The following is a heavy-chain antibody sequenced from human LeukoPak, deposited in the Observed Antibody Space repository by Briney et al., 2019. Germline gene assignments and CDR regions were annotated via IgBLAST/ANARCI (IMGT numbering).Heavy chain of an antibody. CDR1: QFTFSRFA. CDR3: AKHLGSHSFLFYYMDV. J-gene: IGHJ6*03. D-gene: IGHD2-21*01. CDR2: LSGSGTAT. Sequence: GGSLRLSCEASQFTFSRFAMSWIRQAPGTGLEWVSTLSGSGTATYYADSVKGRFTTSRDNSKDTLYLQMDNPRADDTAVYYCAKHLGSHSFLFYYMDVWGTGTSVIVSS. V-gene: IGHV3-23*01.